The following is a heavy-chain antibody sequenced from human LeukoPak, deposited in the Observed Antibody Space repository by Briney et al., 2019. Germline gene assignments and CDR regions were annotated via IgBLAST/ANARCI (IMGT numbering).Heavy chain of an antibody. D-gene: IGHD5-12*01. Sequence: GGSLRLSCAASGFTFSTYYMNWVRQAPGKGLEWVSSISTSSSYIYYADSVKGRFTISRDNAKNSLYLQINSLRAEDTAVYYCARVGLDRRGYSGYESFDYWGQGTLVTVSS. J-gene: IGHJ4*02. CDR3: ARVGLDRRGYSGYESFDY. V-gene: IGHV3-21*01. CDR1: GFTFSTYY. CDR2: ISTSSSYI.